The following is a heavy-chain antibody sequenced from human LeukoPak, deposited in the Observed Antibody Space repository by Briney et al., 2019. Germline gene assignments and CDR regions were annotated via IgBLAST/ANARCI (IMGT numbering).Heavy chain of an antibody. Sequence: GGSLRLSCAASGFTFTTYAMSWVRQAPGKGLEWVSAISGSGGSTYYADSVKGRFTISRDNSKNTLYLQMNSLRAEDTAVYYCARDQRSSWSYYHYGMDVWGQGTTVTVSS. J-gene: IGHJ6*02. CDR2: ISGSGGST. D-gene: IGHD6-13*01. CDR1: GFTFTTYA. V-gene: IGHV3-23*01. CDR3: ARDQRSSWSYYHYGMDV.